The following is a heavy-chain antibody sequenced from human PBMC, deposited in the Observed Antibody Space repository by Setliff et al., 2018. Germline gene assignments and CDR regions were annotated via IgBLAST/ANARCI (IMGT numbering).Heavy chain of an antibody. V-gene: IGHV4-59*01. D-gene: IGHD6-13*01. CDR3: ARDEGSSYFYGMDV. Sequence: PSETLSLTCTVSGGSINSYYWSWIRQPPGKGLEWIGYIYYSGSTNYNPSLKSRVTISVDTSKNQFSLKLSSVTAADTAVYYCARDEGSSYFYGMDVWGQGTTVTVSS. J-gene: IGHJ6*02. CDR1: GGSINSYY. CDR2: IYYSGST.